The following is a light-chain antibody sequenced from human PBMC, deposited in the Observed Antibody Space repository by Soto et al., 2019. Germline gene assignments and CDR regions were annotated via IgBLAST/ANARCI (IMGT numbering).Light chain of an antibody. Sequence: QSALTQPPSASGSPGQSLTISCTGTSSDVGAYNHVSWYQQRPGKAPKLIIYEVTKRPSGVPDRFSGSRSGNTASLTVSGLQAEDEADYYCSSYAGSNNLVFGTGTKVTV. V-gene: IGLV2-8*01. CDR3: SSYAGSNNLV. CDR1: SSDVGAYNH. J-gene: IGLJ1*01. CDR2: EVT.